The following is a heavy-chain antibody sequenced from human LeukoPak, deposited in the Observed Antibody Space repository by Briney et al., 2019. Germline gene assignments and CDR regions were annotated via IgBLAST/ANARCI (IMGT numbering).Heavy chain of an antibody. V-gene: IGHV3-74*01. CDR1: GFTFSSYW. CDR2: INNDGSST. CDR3: ARGERIRNYDFWSGYYIVY. D-gene: IGHD3-3*01. J-gene: IGHJ4*02. Sequence: QAGGSLRLSCAASGFTFSSYWMHWVRHAPGKGLVWVSHINNDGSSTTYADYVKGRFTISRDNAKNTLYLQMNSLRAEDTAVYYCARGERIRNYDFWSGYYIVYWGQGTLVTVSS.